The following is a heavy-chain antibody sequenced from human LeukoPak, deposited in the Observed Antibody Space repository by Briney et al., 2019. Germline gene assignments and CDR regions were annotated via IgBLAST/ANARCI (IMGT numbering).Heavy chain of an antibody. V-gene: IGHV4-59*01. D-gene: IGHD1-26*01. CDR2: IYYSGST. J-gene: IGHJ4*02. CDR1: GGSISSYY. Sequence: SETLSLTCTVSGGSISSYYWSWVRQPPGKGLGWVGYIYYSGSTNYNPSLKSRVTISVDTSKNQFSLKLSSVTAADTAVYYCAREVDSGSYVDYWGQGTLVTVSS. CDR3: AREVDSGSYVDY.